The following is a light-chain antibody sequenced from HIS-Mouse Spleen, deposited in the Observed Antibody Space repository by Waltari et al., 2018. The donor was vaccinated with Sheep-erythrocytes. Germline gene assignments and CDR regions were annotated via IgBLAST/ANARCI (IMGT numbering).Light chain of an antibody. J-gene: IGLJ3*02. CDR2: DVS. Sequence: QSALTQPASVSGSPGQSITNSCTGTSSAVGGYNYVSWYQQHPGKAPKLMIYDVSNRPSGVSNRFSGSKSGNTASLTISGLQAEDEADYYCSSYTSSSTWVFGGGTKLTVL. CDR1: SSAVGGYNY. V-gene: IGLV2-14*03. CDR3: SSYTSSSTWV.